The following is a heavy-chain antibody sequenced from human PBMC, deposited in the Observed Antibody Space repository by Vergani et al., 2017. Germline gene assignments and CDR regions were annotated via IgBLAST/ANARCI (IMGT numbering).Heavy chain of an antibody. CDR2: ISWNSGSI. D-gene: IGHD4-17*01. V-gene: IGHV3-9*01. CDR3: AKVGGGTMTTHLWRNYFDY. J-gene: IGHJ4*02. Sequence: EVQLVESGGGLVQPGRSLRLSCAASGFTFDDYAMHWVRQAPGKGLEWVSGISWNSGSIGYADSVKGRFTISRDNAKNSLYLQMNSLRAEDTAVYYCAKVGGGTMTTHLWRNYFDYWGQGTLVTVSS. CDR1: GFTFDDYA.